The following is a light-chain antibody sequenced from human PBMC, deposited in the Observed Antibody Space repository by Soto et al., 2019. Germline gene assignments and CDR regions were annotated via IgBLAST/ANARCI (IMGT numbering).Light chain of an antibody. CDR2: AAS. Sequence: DIQMTQSPSAMSASVGDRITITCRASQGISNDLAWFQQKPGKAPRRLIYAASSLQSGVPSRFSGSGAGTEFTLTINSLQPEDFATYYCLQHYHGPTFGGGTRVE. CDR1: QGISND. V-gene: IGKV1-17*03. CDR3: LQHYHGPT. J-gene: IGKJ4*02.